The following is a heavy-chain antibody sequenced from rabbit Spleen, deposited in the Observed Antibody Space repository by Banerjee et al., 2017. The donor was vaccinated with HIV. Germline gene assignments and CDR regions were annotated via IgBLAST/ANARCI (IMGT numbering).Heavy chain of an antibody. V-gene: IGHV1S40*01. J-gene: IGHJ3*01. CDR2: IYVGSGGGT. Sequence: QSLEESGGDLVKPGASLTLTCTASGFSFSNNEYIYWVRRAPGKGLEWIACIYVGSGGGTKYASWAKGRFTISKTSSTTVTLQMTSLTVADTATYFCARDLDGVIGWNFGWWGQGTLVTVS. CDR1: GFSFSNNEY. CDR3: ARDLDGVIGWNFGW. D-gene: IGHD4-1*01.